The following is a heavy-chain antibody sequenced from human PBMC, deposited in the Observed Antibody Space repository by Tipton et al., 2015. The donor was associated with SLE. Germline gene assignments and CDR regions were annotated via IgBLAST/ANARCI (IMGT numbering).Heavy chain of an antibody. CDR2: IYYSGST. D-gene: IGHD3-16*01. Sequence: TLSLTCTVSGGSISSYYWSWIRQPPGKGLEWIGYIYYSGSTNYNPSLKSRVAISVDKSKNQFSLKLSSVTAADTAVYYCARDGPGGYWGQGTLVTVSS. J-gene: IGHJ4*02. CDR3: ARDGPGGY. V-gene: IGHV4-59*12. CDR1: GGSISSYY.